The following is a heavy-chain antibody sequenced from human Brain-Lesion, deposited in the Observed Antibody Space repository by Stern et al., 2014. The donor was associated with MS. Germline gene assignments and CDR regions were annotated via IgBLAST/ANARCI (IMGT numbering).Heavy chain of an antibody. J-gene: IGHJ6*02. Sequence: QVKLVESGGGVVQPGRSLRLSCAASGLILSNYAMHWVRQAPGTGLPRVAIISYDGSNKYYADSVKGRFTISRDNSKNTLYLQMNSLKSEDTAVYYCARVDTPLDYYYGMDVWGQGTTVTVSS. D-gene: IGHD5-18*01. V-gene: IGHV3-30*01. CDR1: GLILSNYA. CDR3: ARVDTPLDYYYGMDV. CDR2: ISYDGSNK.